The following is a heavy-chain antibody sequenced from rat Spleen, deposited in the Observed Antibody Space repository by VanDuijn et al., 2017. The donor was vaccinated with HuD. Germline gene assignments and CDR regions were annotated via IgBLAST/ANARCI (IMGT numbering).Heavy chain of an antibody. CDR1: DYSITSNY. J-gene: IGHJ2*01. CDR3: LRRIIQVYNNYFDS. D-gene: IGHD1-6*01. V-gene: IGHV3-1*01. Sequence: EVQLQESGPGLVKPSQSLSLTCSVTDYSITSNYWDWIRKFPGNKMEWIGHITYSGSTSYNPSLKSRISITRDTSKNQFFLQVNSVITEDTATYYFLRRIIQVYNNYFDSPGQGVMPPVSS. CDR2: ITYSGST.